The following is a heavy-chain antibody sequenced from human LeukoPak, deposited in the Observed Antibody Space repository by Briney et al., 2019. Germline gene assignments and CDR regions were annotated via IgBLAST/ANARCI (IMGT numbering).Heavy chain of an antibody. J-gene: IGHJ4*02. D-gene: IGHD6-13*01. V-gene: IGHV1-46*01. CDR1: GYTFTSYY. CDR2: INPSGGST. CDR3: ASDHLSIAATGMRY. Sequence: GASVKVSCKASGYTFTSYYMHWVRQAPGQGLEWMGIINPSGGSTSYAQKFQGRDTMTTDTSTTTVYMELRSLRSDDTAVYYCASDHLSIAATGMRYWGQGTLVTVSS.